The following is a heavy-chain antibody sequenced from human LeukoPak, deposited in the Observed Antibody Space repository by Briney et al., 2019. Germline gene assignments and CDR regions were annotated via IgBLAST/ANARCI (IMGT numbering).Heavy chain of an antibody. CDR2: ISAYNGNT. Sequence: ASVKVSFKASGYTFTSYGISWVRQAPGQGLEWMGWISAYNGNTNYAQNLQGRVTMTTDTSTSTAYMELRSLRSDDTAVYYCARRQGTTLNFDYWGQGTLVTVSS. CDR1: GYTFTSYG. D-gene: IGHD1-1*01. V-gene: IGHV1-18*01. CDR3: ARRQGTTLNFDY. J-gene: IGHJ4*02.